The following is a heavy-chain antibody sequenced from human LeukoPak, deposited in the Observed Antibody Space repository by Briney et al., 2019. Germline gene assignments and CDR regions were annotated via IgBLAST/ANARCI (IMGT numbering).Heavy chain of an antibody. CDR3: AKSPPSSGWYGY. D-gene: IGHD6-19*01. V-gene: IGHV3-23*01. Sequence: PGGSLRLSCAASGFTFSSYAMSWVRQAPGKGLKWVSAISGSGGSTYYADSVKGRFTISRDNSKNSLYLQMNSLRAEDTAVYYCAKSPPSSGWYGYWGQGTLVTVSS. CDR2: ISGSGGST. CDR1: GFTFSSYA. J-gene: IGHJ4*02.